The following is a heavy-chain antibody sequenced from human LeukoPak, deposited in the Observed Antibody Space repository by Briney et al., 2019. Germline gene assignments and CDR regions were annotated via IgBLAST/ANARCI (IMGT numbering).Heavy chain of an antibody. CDR1: GYTFTGYY. Sequence: ASVKVSCKASGYTFTGYYMHWVRQAPGQGLEWMGWINPNSGGTNYAQKFQGRVTMTRDTSISTAYMELSRLRPDDTAVYYCARGDPVAGTSDFDYWGQGTLVTVSS. CDR3: ARGDPVAGTSDFDY. CDR2: INPNSGGT. J-gene: IGHJ4*02. V-gene: IGHV1-2*02. D-gene: IGHD6-19*01.